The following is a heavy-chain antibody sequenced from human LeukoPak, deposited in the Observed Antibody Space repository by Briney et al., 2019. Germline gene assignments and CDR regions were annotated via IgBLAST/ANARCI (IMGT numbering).Heavy chain of an antibody. CDR3: AREVLPNDY. D-gene: IGHD2-15*01. V-gene: IGHV4-38-2*02. Sequence: SETLSLTCTVSGYSISSGFYWGWIRQPPGKGLEWIGSIYHSGSTYYNPSLKSRVTISVDMSKNQFSLKLTSVTAADTAVYYCAREVLPNDYWGQGTLVTVSS. J-gene: IGHJ4*02. CDR1: GYSISSGFY. CDR2: IYHSGST.